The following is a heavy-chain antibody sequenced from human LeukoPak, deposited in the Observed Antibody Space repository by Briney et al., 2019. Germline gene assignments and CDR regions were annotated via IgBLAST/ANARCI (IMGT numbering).Heavy chain of an antibody. CDR2: MNPNSGNT. Sequence: ASVKVSCKASGYTFTSYDINWVRQATGQGLEWMGWMNPNSGNTGYAQKFQGRVTMTRNTSISTAYMELSSLRSEDTAVYYCARGLTYYDLWSGYYNYYYYGMDVWGQGTTVTVSS. J-gene: IGHJ6*02. D-gene: IGHD3-3*01. V-gene: IGHV1-8*01. CDR3: ARGLTYYDLWSGYYNYYYYGMDV. CDR1: GYTFTSYD.